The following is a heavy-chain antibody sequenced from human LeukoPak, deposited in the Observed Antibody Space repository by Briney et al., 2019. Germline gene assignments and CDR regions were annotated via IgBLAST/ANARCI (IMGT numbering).Heavy chain of an antibody. CDR3: AKAWSGGTTVDY. D-gene: IGHD1-7*01. CDR2: ISYDGSNK. CDR1: GFTFSSYG. V-gene: IGHV3-30*18. Sequence: PGRSLRLSCAASGFTFSSYGMHWVRKAPGKGLEWVAVISYDGSNKYYADSVKGRFTISRDNSKNTLYLQMNSLRAEDTAVYYCAKAWSGGTTVDYWGQGTLVTVSS. J-gene: IGHJ4*02.